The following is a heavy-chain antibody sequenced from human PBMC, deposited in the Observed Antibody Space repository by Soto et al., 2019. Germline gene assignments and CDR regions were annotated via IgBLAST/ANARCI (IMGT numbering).Heavy chain of an antibody. V-gene: IGHV4-31*03. CDR2: IYYSGST. J-gene: IGHJ4*02. Sequence: SETLSLTCTVSGGSISSGGYYWSWIRQHPGKGLEWIGYIYYSGSTYYNPSLKSRVTISVDTSKNQFSLKLSSVTAADTAVYYCARDRRDTLFGYFDYWGQGTLVTVS. D-gene: IGHD5-18*01. CDR3: ARDRRDTLFGYFDY. CDR1: GGSISSGGYY.